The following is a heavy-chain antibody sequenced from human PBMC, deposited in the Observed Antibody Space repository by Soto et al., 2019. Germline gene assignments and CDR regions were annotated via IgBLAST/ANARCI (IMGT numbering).Heavy chain of an antibody. CDR3: AKDTSGSYFSYFDY. Sequence: HPGGSLRLSCAASGFTFDDYAMHWVRQAPGKGLEWVSGISWNSGSIGYADSVKGRFTISRDNAKNSLYLQMNSLRAEDTALYYCAKDTSGSYFSYFDYWGQGTLVTVSS. CDR1: GFTFDDYA. D-gene: IGHD1-26*01. V-gene: IGHV3-9*01. CDR2: ISWNSGSI. J-gene: IGHJ4*02.